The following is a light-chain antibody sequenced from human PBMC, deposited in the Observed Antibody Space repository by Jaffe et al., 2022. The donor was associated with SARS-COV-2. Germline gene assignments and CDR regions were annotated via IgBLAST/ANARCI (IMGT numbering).Light chain of an antibody. Sequence: EIVLTQSPGTLSLSPGERATLSCRASQSVSGSGLAWYQQKAGQAPRLLIHSASSRAAGIPDRFSGSGSGTDFTVTISRLEPEDFAVYYCQQYGTSPFTFGQGTRLEIK. V-gene: IGKV3-20*01. J-gene: IGKJ2*01. CDR2: SAS. CDR3: QQYGTSPFT. CDR1: QSVSGSG.